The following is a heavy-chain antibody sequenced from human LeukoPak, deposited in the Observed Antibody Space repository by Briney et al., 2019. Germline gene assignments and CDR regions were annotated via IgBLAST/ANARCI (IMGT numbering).Heavy chain of an antibody. CDR3: ARKEGMYYYDSSAPAFDI. CDR2: INPSGGST. D-gene: IGHD3-22*01. CDR1: GYTFTSHY. Sequence: ASVKVSCKASGYTFTSHYMHWVRQAPGQGLEWMGIINPSGGSTSYAQKFQGRVTMTRDTSTSTVYMELSSLRSEDTAVYYCARKEGMYYYDSSAPAFDIWGQGTMVTVSS. V-gene: IGHV1-46*01. J-gene: IGHJ3*02.